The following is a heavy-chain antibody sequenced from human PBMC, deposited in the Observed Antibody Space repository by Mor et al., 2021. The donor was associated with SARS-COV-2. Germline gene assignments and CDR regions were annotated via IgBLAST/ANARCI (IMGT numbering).Heavy chain of an antibody. CDR3: TIDRTVSNPDSFDY. J-gene: IGHJ4*02. D-gene: IGHD4-4*01. Sequence: ADSVKGRFTISRDNSKSTLYLQMNSLRAEDTAVYYCTIDRTVSNPDSFDYWGRGTLVTVSS. V-gene: IGHV3-23*01.